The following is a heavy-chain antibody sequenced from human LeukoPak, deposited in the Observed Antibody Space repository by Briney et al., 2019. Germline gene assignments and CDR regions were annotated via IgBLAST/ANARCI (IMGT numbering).Heavy chain of an antibody. D-gene: IGHD1-26*01. Sequence: GGSLRLSCAASGFTFSSYGMHWVRQAPGKGLEWVAFIRYDGSNKYYADSVKGRFTISRDNAKNSLYLQMNSLRAEDTAVYYCASHFAWVGAILYFDYWGQGTLVTVSS. J-gene: IGHJ4*02. CDR3: ASHFAWVGAILYFDY. V-gene: IGHV3-30*02. CDR2: IRYDGSNK. CDR1: GFTFSSYG.